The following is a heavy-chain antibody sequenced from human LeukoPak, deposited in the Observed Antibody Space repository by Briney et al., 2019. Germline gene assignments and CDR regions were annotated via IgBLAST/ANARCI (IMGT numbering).Heavy chain of an antibody. D-gene: IGHD3-10*01. V-gene: IGHV3-23*01. CDR2: ISGSGGST. J-gene: IGHJ5*02. CDR1: GFTFSSYV. CDR3: AKDLITMVRGVIRPGNWFDP. Sequence: GGSLRLSCAASGFTFSSYVMSWVRQAPGKGLEWVSAISGSGGSTYYADSVKGRFTISGDNSKNTLYLQMNSLRAEDTAVYYCAKDLITMVRGVIRPGNWFDPWGQGTLVTVSS.